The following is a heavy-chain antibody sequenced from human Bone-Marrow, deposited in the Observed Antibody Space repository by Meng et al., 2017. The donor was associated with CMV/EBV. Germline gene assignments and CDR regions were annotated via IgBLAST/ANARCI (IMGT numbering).Heavy chain of an antibody. CDR3: AREMVALDY. CDR2: IYYSGNT. D-gene: IGHD2-15*01. J-gene: IGHJ4*02. Sequence: SETLSLTCTVSAGSMSFYYWSWIRQPPGKGLEWIGHIYYSGNTNYSPSLKSRVTMSVDTSRNQFSLKLNSVTAADTAVYYCAREMVALDYWGQGTLVTVSS. CDR1: AGSMSFYY. V-gene: IGHV4-59*01.